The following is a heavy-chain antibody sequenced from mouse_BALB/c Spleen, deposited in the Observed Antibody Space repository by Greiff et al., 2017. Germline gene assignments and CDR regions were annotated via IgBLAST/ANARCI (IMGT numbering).Heavy chain of an antibody. Sequence: DVMLVESGGGLVKPGGSLKLSCAASGFTFSSYAMSWVRQTPEKRLEWVASISSGGSTYYPDRVKGRFTISSDNARNILYLQMSSLRSEETAMYYCARGIITTVGYFDYWGQGTTLTVSS. CDR1: GFTFSSYA. D-gene: IGHD1-1*01. J-gene: IGHJ2*01. V-gene: IGHV5-6-5*01. CDR2: ISSGGST. CDR3: ARGIITTVGYFDY.